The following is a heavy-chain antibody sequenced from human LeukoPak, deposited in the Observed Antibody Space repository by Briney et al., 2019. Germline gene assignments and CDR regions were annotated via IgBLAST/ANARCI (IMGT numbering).Heavy chain of an antibody. CDR2: IYTSGST. Sequence: PSETLSLTCTVSGDSISRGSYYWNWIRQPAGKGLEWIGRIYTSGSTNYNPSLKSRVTISVDTSKNHFSLKLSSVTAADTALYYCARYEAVAGVSDSWGQGILVTVSS. D-gene: IGHD6-19*01. J-gene: IGHJ4*02. V-gene: IGHV4-61*02. CDR3: ARYEAVAGVSDS. CDR1: GDSISRGSYY.